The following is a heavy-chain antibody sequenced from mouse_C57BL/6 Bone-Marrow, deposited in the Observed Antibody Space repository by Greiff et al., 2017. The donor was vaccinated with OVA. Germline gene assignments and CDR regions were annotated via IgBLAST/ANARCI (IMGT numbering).Heavy chain of an antibody. CDR1: GYAFTSYL. D-gene: IGHD1-1*01. Sequence: QVQLQQSGAELVRPGTSVKVSCTASGYAFTSYLVEWVKQRPGQGLEWIGVINPGSGGTNYNEKFKGKATLTADKSSRTAYMQLSSLTSEDSAVYFCARWGVVATRYYAMDYWGQGTSVTVSS. CDR2: INPGSGGT. V-gene: IGHV1-54*01. J-gene: IGHJ4*01. CDR3: ARWGVVATRYYAMDY.